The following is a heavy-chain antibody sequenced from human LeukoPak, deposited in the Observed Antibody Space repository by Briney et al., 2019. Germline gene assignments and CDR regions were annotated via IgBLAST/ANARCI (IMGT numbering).Heavy chain of an antibody. D-gene: IGHD1-1*01. CDR2: ISYDGSNK. CDR3: AKAPGTTGTTYFDY. V-gene: IGHV3-30*18. J-gene: IGHJ4*02. CDR1: GFTFSSYG. Sequence: GRSLRLSCAASGFTFSSYGMHWVRQAPGKGLEWVAVISYDGSNKFYADSVKGRFTLSRDNSKNTLYPQMYSLRAEDTAVYYCAKAPGTTGTTYFDYWGQGTLVTVSS.